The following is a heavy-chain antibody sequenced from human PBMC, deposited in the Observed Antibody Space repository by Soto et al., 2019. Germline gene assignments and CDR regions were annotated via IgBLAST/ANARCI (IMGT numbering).Heavy chain of an antibody. V-gene: IGHV1-46*01. J-gene: IGHJ4*02. D-gene: IGHD2-2*01. CDR3: ARDRSIVVVSAANYFDS. CDR2: INPSGGST. Sequence: ASVKVSCKASGYTFTSYYMHWVRQAPGQGLEWMGIINPSGGSTSYAQKFQCRATMTRDTSTSTVYMELSSLRSEDTAVYYCARDRSIVVVSAANYFDSWGPGTLVTFSS. CDR1: GYTFTSYY.